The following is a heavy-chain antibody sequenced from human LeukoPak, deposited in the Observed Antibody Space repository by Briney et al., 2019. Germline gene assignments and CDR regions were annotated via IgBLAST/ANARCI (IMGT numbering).Heavy chain of an antibody. V-gene: IGHV4-4*07. J-gene: IGHJ3*02. CDR1: GGSISSYY. CDR3: ARDVRHAFDI. CDR2: IYNSETI. Sequence: SETLSLTCTVSGGSISSYYWSWIRQPPGKGLEWIGRIYNSETINYNPSLKSRVTVSMDTTKNQFSLELNSVTAADTAVYYCARDVRHAFDIWGQGTVVTVSS.